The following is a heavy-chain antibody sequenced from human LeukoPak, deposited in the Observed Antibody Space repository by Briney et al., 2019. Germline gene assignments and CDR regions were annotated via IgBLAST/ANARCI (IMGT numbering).Heavy chain of an antibody. CDR3: ARLSSDAFDI. V-gene: IGHV1-2*02. D-gene: IGHD2-15*01. CDR2: INPNSGGT. CDR1: GYTFTSYG. J-gene: IGHJ3*02. Sequence: ASVKVSCKASGYTFTSYGISWVRQAPGEGLEWMGWINPNSGGTNYAQKFQGRVTMTRDTSISTAYMELSRLRSDDTAVYYCARLSSDAFDIWGQGTMVTVSS.